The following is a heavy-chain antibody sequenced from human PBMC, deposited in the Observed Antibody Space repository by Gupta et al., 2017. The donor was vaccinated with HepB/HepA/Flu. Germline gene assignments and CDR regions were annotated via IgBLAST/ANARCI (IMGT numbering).Heavy chain of an antibody. V-gene: IGHV4-39*01. CDR1: GGTISSSSYY. J-gene: IGHJ4*02. CDR3: ARRSHRSGFGFDY. Sequence: QLQLQESGPGLVKPSETLSLTCTVSGGTISSSSYYWGWIRQPPGKGLEWIGSIYYSGSTYYNPSLKSRVTISVDTSKNQFSLKLSSVTAADTAVYYCARRSHRSGFGFDYWGQGTLVTVSS. D-gene: IGHD3-22*01. CDR2: IYYSGST.